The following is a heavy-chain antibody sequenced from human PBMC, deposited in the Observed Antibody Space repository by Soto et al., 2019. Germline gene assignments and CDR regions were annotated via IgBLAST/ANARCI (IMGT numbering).Heavy chain of an antibody. CDR1: GDSVSSNSAA. J-gene: IGHJ3*02. CDR3: ARAAAEYSSSSGAFDI. CDR2: TYYRSKWYN. V-gene: IGHV6-1*01. D-gene: IGHD6-6*01. Sequence: SQTLSLTCAISGDSVSSNSAAWNWIRQSPSRGLEWLGRTYYRSKWYNDYAVSVKSRITINPDTSKNQFSLQLNSVTPEDTAVYDCARAAAEYSSSSGAFDIWGQGTMVTVSS.